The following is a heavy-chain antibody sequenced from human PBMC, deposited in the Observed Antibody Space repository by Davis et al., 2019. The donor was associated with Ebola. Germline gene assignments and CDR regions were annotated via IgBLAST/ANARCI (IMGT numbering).Heavy chain of an antibody. CDR1: GFTFSSYD. V-gene: IGHV3-13*01. Sequence: GESLKISCAASGFTFSSYDMHWVRRATGKGLEWVSAIATAGDTYYSDSVKGRFTVSRENAKNSLYLQMNTLRTGDTAVYYCAIPDCSGANCYSVYIKNWGQGTLVTVSS. CDR2: IATAGDT. J-gene: IGHJ4*02. D-gene: IGHD2-15*01. CDR3: AIPDCSGANCYSVYIKN.